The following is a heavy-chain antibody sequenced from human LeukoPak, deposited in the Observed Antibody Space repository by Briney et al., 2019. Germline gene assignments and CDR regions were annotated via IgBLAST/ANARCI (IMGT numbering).Heavy chain of an antibody. CDR1: GFTFSSYS. CDR3: ARDLVRGVIITAVAFDF. J-gene: IGHJ3*01. V-gene: IGHV3-30*19. Sequence: GGSLRLSCAPSGFTFSSYSMNCVRQAPGKGLEWVAVISYDGSNKYHADSVKGRFTISRDNSKNTLYLQMNSLRAEDTAVYSCARDLVRGVIITAVAFDFWGQGTMVTVSS. CDR2: ISYDGSNK. D-gene: IGHD3-10*01.